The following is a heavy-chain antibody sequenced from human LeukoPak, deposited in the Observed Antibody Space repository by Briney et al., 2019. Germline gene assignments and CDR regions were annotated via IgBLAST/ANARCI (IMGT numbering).Heavy chain of an antibody. D-gene: IGHD4-11*01. J-gene: IGHJ4*02. Sequence: GGSLRLSCAASGFTFNSYGMHWVRQAPGKGLEWVAVVSYDGRTEFYADSVKGRFTISRDNSKNTFFLQLNSLTIEDTAVYFCAKAVTTEGRYFDAWGQGTLVTVSS. CDR2: VSYDGRTE. CDR3: AKAVTTEGRYFDA. CDR1: GFTFNSYG. V-gene: IGHV3-30*18.